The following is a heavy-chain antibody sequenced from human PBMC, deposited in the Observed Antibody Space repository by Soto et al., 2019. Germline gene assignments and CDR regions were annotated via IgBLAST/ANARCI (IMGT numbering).Heavy chain of an antibody. CDR3: AREVFCSGGSCYSKGLDY. D-gene: IGHD2-15*01. CDR1: GGTFSSYA. Sequence: QVQLVQSGAEVKKPGSSVKVSCKASGGTFSSYAISWVRQAPGQGLEWMGGIIPIFGTANYAQKFQGRVTITADESTSTAYMELSSLRSEDTAVYYCAREVFCSGGSCYSKGLDYWGQGTLVTVSS. V-gene: IGHV1-69*12. J-gene: IGHJ4*02. CDR2: IIPIFGTA.